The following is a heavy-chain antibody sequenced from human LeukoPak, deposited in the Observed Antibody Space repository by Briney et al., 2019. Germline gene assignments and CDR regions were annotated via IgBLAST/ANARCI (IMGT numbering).Heavy chain of an antibody. Sequence: GGFLRLSCAASGFTASSNYMSWVRQAPGKGLEWGSVIYSGGSTYYADSVKGRFTISRDNSKNTLYLQMNSLRAEDTAVYYCARDGSYDILTGYYGDYWGQGTLVTVSS. D-gene: IGHD3-9*01. CDR3: ARDGSYDILTGYYGDY. CDR1: GFTASSNY. J-gene: IGHJ4*02. V-gene: IGHV3-66*02. CDR2: IYSGGST.